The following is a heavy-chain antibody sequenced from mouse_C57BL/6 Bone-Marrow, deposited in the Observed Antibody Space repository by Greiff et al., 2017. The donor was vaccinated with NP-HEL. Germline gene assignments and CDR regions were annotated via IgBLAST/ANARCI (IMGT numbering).Heavy chain of an antibody. CDR1: GFNIKDDY. CDR2: IDPENGDT. Sequence: VQLQQSGAELVRPGASVKLSCTASGFNIKDDYMHWVKQRPEQGLEWIGWIDPENGDTEYASKFQGKATITADTSSNTAYLQLSSLTSEDTAVYYCTTSVPDGSSSFDYWGQGTTLTVSS. J-gene: IGHJ2*01. CDR3: TTSVPDGSSSFDY. V-gene: IGHV14-4*01. D-gene: IGHD1-1*01.